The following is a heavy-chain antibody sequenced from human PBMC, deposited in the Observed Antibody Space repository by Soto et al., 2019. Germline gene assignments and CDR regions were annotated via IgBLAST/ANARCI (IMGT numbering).Heavy chain of an antibody. V-gene: IGHV4-59*01. J-gene: IGHJ4*02. Sequence: PSETLSLTCTVSGDSLSTFYWGWMRQSPGKELEWIGYVYYTGSTNYNPSLKSRVTISVDRSKNQFSPKLTSANAADTAVYYCARGRTVRNYADDSSDYFYFFDYWGRGTQVTVSS. CDR3: ARGRTVRNYADDSSDYFYFFDY. D-gene: IGHD3-22*01. CDR2: VYYTGST. CDR1: GDSLSTFY.